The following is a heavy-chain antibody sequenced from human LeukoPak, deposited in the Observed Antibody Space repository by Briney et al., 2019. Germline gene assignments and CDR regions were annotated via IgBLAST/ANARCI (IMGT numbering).Heavy chain of an antibody. CDR1: GFTFSSYS. D-gene: IGHD6-6*01. V-gene: IGHV3-21*01. CDR3: AREGYSSSGVSYGMDV. J-gene: IGHJ6*02. CDR2: ISSSSSYI. Sequence: GGSLRLSCAASGFTFSSYSMNWVRQAPGKGLEWVSSISSSSSYIYYADSVKGRFTISRDNAKNSLYLQMNSLRAEDTAVYYCAREGYSSSGVSYGMDVWGQGTTVTVSS.